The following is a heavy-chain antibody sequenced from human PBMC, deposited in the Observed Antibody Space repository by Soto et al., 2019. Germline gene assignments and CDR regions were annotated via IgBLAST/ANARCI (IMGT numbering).Heavy chain of an antibody. Sequence: ASVKVSCKASGYTFTSYAMHWVRQAPGQRLEWMGWINAGNGNTKCSQKFQDRVTITRDTSAGTAYMELSSLRSEDTAVYYCARGESVVGDYWGQGTLVTVSS. V-gene: IGHV1-3*01. CDR1: GYTFTSYA. CDR2: INAGNGNT. D-gene: IGHD2-15*01. CDR3: ARGESVVGDY. J-gene: IGHJ4*02.